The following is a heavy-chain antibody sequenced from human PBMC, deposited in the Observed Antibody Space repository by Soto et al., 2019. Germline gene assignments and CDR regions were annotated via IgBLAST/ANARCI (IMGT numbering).Heavy chain of an antibody. V-gene: IGHV3-74*01. CDR2: INSEGSGA. Sequence: LRLSCAASGFTFSSYWMPWVRQAPGKGLVWVSRINSEGSGADYADSVKGRFTITRDNAKNTLYVQMNSLRVEDTAVYYCARGFSFNWFDPWGQGTLVTVSS. CDR3: ARGFSFNWFDP. J-gene: IGHJ5*02. CDR1: GFTFSSYW.